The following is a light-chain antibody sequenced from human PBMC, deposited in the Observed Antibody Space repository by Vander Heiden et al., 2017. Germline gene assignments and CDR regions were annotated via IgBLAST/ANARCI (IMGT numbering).Light chain of an antibody. CDR1: QSGRSSY. CDR3: QQNVSSPIT. J-gene: IGKJ5*01. V-gene: IGKV3-20*01. Sequence: EIVLTQSPGTLSLSPGERATLSCRASQSGRSSYFGWYQQKAGQAPKLLIYGTSNRATGIPDRFSGSGSGTDFTLTISRLEPEDFAMYYCQQNVSSPITFGQGTQLEI. CDR2: GTS.